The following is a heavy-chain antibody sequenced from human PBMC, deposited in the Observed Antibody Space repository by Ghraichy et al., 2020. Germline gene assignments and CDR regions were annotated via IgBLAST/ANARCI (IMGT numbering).Heavy chain of an antibody. CDR1: GFTFSSYG. V-gene: IGHV3-33*01. CDR2: IWYDGSNK. CDR3: ARDSGYLGY. J-gene: IGHJ4*02. D-gene: IGHD3-9*01. Sequence: GESLNISCAASGFTFSSYGMHWVRQAPGKGLEWVAVIWYDGSNKYYADSVKGRFTISRDNSKNTLYLQMNSLRAEDTAVYYCARDSGYLGYWGQGTLVTVSS.